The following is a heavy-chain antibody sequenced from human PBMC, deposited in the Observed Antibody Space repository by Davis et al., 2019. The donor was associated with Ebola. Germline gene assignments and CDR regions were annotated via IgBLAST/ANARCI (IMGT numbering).Heavy chain of an antibody. CDR3: AKDEIMLDAFDI. Sequence: GESLKISCAASGFKFESYSTIWVRQAPGKGLEWLSYIGTSSSNTYYADYADSVKGRFTISRDNSKNTLFLQMNSLRADDTAVYYCAKDEIMLDAFDIWGQGTMVTVSS. CDR2: IGTSSSNT. J-gene: IGHJ3*02. CDR1: GFKFESYS. V-gene: IGHV3-48*01. D-gene: IGHD2-15*01.